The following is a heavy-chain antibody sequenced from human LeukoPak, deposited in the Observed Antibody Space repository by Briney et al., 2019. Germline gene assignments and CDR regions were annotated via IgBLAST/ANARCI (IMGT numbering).Heavy chain of an antibody. V-gene: IGHV4-30-4*07. D-gene: IGHD2-2*01. CDR2: IYYSGST. CDR3: ASSSSRLAFLYY. CDR1: GGSISSGGYS. J-gene: IGHJ4*02. Sequence: SETLSLTCAVSGGSISSGGYSWSWIRQPPGKGLEWIGYIYYSGSTYYNPSLKSRVTISVDTSKNQFSLKLSSVTAADTALYYCASSSSRLAFLYYWGQGTLVTVSS.